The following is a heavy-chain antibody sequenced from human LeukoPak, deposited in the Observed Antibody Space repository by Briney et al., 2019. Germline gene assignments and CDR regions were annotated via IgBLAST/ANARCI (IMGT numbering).Heavy chain of an antibody. Sequence: WMNPKSTNTFYAQKFQGQVTMTSDTSINTAYLELSGLRSEDTAVYYCTRGWSNMAKVGLDHWGQGTLVTVSS. D-gene: IGHD5-24*01. CDR2: MNPKSTNT. V-gene: IGHV1-8*01. J-gene: IGHJ4*02. CDR3: TRGWSNMAKVGLDH.